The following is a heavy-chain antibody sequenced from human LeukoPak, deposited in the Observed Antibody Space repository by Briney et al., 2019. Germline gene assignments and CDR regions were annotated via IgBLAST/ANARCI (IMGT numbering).Heavy chain of an antibody. CDR2: ISGSGGST. CDR3: AKDRSCTNDICHGDFDY. Sequence: GGSLRLSCAASGFTFSSYAVSWVRQAPGKGLEWVSSISGSGGSTYSADSVKGRFTISRDDSKNTLYLQMNSLRAEDTALYYCAKDRSCTNDICHGDFDYWGQGTLVTVSS. J-gene: IGHJ4*02. V-gene: IGHV3-23*01. D-gene: IGHD2-8*01. CDR1: GFTFSSYA.